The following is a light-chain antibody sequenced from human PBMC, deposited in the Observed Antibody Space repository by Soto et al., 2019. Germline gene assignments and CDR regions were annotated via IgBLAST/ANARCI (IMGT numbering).Light chain of an antibody. CDR1: QSISSY. CDR3: QQSYSTPIT. Sequence: DIQMTQSPSSLSASVGDRVTITCGASQSISSYLNWYQQKPGKAPKLLIYAASSLQSGVPSRFSGSGSGTDFTLTISSLQPEDFATYYCQQSYSTPITFGGGTKVDIK. CDR2: AAS. V-gene: IGKV1-39*01. J-gene: IGKJ4*01.